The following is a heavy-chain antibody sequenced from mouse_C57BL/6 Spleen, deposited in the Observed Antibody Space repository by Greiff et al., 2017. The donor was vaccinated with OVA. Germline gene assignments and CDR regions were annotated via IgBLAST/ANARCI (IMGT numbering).Heavy chain of an antibody. CDR3: ARWKYYGSIDY. Sequence: EVQLQESGPELVKPGDSVKISCKASGYSFTGYFMNWVMQSHGKSLEWIGRINPYNGDTFYNQKFKGKATLTVDKSSSTAHMELRSLTSEDSAVYYCARWKYYGSIDYWGQGTTLTVSS. J-gene: IGHJ2*01. D-gene: IGHD1-1*01. CDR2: INPYNGDT. V-gene: IGHV1-20*01. CDR1: GYSFTGYF.